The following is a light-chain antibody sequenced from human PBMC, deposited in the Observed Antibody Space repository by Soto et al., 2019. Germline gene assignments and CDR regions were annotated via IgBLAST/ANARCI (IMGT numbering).Light chain of an antibody. Sequence: DIVMTQSPDSLAVSLGERATINCKSSQSVLYSSNNKNYLAWYQQKPRQPPKLLIYWASTRESGVPDRFSGSGSGTDFTLTISSLQAEDVAVYYCQQYLNTPYTFGQRTKLEIK. CDR2: WAS. CDR1: QSVLYSSNNKNY. V-gene: IGKV4-1*01. CDR3: QQYLNTPYT. J-gene: IGKJ2*01.